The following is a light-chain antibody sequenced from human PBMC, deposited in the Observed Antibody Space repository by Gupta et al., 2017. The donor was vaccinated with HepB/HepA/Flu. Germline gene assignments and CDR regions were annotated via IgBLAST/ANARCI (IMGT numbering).Light chain of an antibody. V-gene: IGKV3-20*01. CDR3: QHYGSSPWT. Sequence: ENVLTKSPGTLSVSLGERATLSCRASQSVSSNYLAWYQQKVGQAPRLLIYGASSRATGISDNFSGSGSGTDFTVTISRLEPEDFAVYYCQHYGSSPWTFGQGTKVEIK. J-gene: IGKJ1*01. CDR2: GAS. CDR1: QSVSSNY.